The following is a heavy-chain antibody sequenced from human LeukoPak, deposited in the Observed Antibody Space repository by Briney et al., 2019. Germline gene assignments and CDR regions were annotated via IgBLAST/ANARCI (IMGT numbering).Heavy chain of an antibody. CDR3: ARERGGYSYGDY. D-gene: IGHD5-18*01. J-gene: IGHJ4*02. CDR1: GGTFSSYA. V-gene: IGHV1-69*13. Sequence: GASVKVSCKASGGTFSSYAISWVRQAPGQGLEWMGGIIPIFGTANYAQKFQGRVTITADESTSTAYMELSSLRSDDTAVYYCARERGGYSYGDYWGQGTLVTVSS. CDR2: IIPIFGTA.